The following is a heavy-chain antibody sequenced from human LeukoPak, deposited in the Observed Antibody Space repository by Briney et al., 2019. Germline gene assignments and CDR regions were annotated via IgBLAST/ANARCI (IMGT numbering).Heavy chain of an antibody. CDR3: ARGDGSGSYYLNWFDP. V-gene: IGHV4-31*03. D-gene: IGHD3-10*01. J-gene: IGHJ5*02. CDR1: GGSISSGGYY. Sequence: PSQTLSLTCTVSGGSISSGGYYWSWIRQPPGKGLEWIGYIYYSGSTYYNPSLKSRVTISVDTSKNQFSLKLSSVTAADTAVYYCARGDGSGSYYLNWFDPWGQGTLVTVSS. CDR2: IYYSGST.